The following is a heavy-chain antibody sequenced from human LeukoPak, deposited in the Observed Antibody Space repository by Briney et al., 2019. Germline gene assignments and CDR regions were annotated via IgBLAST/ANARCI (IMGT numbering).Heavy chain of an antibody. D-gene: IGHD3-10*01. CDR3: AKVTAQNMVRGVGGFDY. CDR2: ISDDFGT. J-gene: IGHJ4*02. V-gene: IGHV3-23*01. CDR1: GFTFSSYA. Sequence: GGSLRLSCAASGFTFSSYAMSFLRRAPGKGLEWVSEISDDFGTYHADSVKGRFTISRDNSKNTVYLQMNSLRAEDTAVHYCAKVTAQNMVRGVGGFDYWGQGTLVTVSS.